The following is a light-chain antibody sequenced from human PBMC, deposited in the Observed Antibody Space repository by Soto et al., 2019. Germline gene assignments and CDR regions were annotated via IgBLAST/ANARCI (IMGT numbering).Light chain of an antibody. V-gene: IGKV3-20*01. CDR2: GAS. CDR1: QSVSSSY. CDR3: QQYISSPGT. Sequence: EIVLTQSPGTLSLSPGERATLSCRASQSVSSSYFAWYQQKPGQAPRLLIYGASSRATGIPDRFSGSGSGTDFTLTISRLEPEDLAVYYCQQYISSPGTFGQGTKVEIK. J-gene: IGKJ1*01.